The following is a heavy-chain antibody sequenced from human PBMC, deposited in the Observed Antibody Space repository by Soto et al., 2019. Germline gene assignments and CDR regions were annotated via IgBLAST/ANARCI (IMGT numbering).Heavy chain of an antibody. D-gene: IGHD3-3*01. CDR3: ARGGSMTIFGVVSNSKNWFDP. Sequence: QVQLVQSGAEVKKPGASVKVSCKASGYTFTGYYMHWVRQAPGQGLEWMGWINPNSGGTNYAQKFQGWVTMTRDTSNSTAYMELSRLRSDDTAVYYCARGGSMTIFGVVSNSKNWFDPWGQGTLVTVSS. CDR2: INPNSGGT. V-gene: IGHV1-2*04. J-gene: IGHJ5*02. CDR1: GYTFTGYY.